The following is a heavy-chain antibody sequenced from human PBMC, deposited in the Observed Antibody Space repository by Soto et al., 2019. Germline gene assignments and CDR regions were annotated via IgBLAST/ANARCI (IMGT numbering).Heavy chain of an antibody. J-gene: IGHJ6*02. Sequence: PGGSLRLSCAASGFTFSSYAMSWVRQAPGKGLEWVSAISGSGGSTYYADSVKGWFTISRDNSKNTLYLQMNSLRAEDTAVYYCAKGNCSSTSCYYYYYYGMDVWGQGTTVTVSS. V-gene: IGHV3-23*01. CDR1: GFTFSSYA. CDR2: ISGSGGST. D-gene: IGHD2-2*01. CDR3: AKGNCSSTSCYYYYYYGMDV.